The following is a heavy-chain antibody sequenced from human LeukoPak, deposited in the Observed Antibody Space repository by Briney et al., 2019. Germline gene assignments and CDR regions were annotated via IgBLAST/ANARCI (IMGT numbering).Heavy chain of an antibody. CDR3: AILAYCSNDVCYSNYYYSMDV. CDR1: GYTFSSYW. CDR2: IYSGDFDI. J-gene: IGHJ6*03. D-gene: IGHD2-8*01. V-gene: IGHV5-51*01. Sequence: GESLKISCKGSGYTFSSYWIGWVRQMAGKGLEWMGIIYSGDFDIRYSPSFPGQVNISADKSISTAYLQWSSLKASHTAMYYYAILAYCSNDVCYSNYYYSMDVWGKGTTVTVSS.